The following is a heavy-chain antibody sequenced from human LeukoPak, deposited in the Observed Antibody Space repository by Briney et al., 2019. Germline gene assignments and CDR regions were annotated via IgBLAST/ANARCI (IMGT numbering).Heavy chain of an antibody. Sequence: GGSLRLSCAASGFTFSSYAMHWVRQAPGKGLEWVAVISYDGSNKYYADSVKGRFTISRDNAKNSLYLQMNSLRAEDTAVYYCARDLSGVTGYTYGRGIDYWGQGTLVTVSS. D-gene: IGHD5-18*01. CDR1: GFTFSSYA. J-gene: IGHJ4*02. V-gene: IGHV3-30*04. CDR3: ARDLSGVTGYTYGRGIDY. CDR2: ISYDGSNK.